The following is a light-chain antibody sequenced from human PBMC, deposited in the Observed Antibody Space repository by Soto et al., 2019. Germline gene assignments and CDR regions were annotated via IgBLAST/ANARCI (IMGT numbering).Light chain of an antibody. J-gene: IGLJ1*01. Sequence: QSALAQPASVSGSPGQSITISCTGTSSDVGAYNYVSWYQQHPGKAPKLMIYEVRGRPSGVSNRFSGSKSGNTASLTISGLQAEDEGDYFCSSYGSTSARYVFGTGTNVTVL. V-gene: IGLV2-14*01. CDR3: SSYGSTSARYV. CDR2: EVR. CDR1: SSDVGAYNY.